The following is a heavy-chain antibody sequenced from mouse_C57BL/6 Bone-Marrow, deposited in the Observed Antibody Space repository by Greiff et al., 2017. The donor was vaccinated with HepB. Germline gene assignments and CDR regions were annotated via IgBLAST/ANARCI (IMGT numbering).Heavy chain of an antibody. J-gene: IGHJ4*01. D-gene: IGHD2-5*01. Sequence: QVQLQQPGAELVKPGASVKLSCKASGYTFTSYWMQWVNQRPGQGLEWIGEIDPSDSYTNYNQKFKGKATLTVDTSSSTAYMQLSSLTSEDSAVYYCARGHYSNYGFFYAMDYWGQGTSVTVSS. CDR1: GYTFTSYW. CDR3: ARGHYSNYGFFYAMDY. V-gene: IGHV1-50*01. CDR2: IDPSDSYT.